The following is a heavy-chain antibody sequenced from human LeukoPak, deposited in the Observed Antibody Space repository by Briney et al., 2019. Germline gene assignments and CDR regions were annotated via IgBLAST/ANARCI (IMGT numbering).Heavy chain of an antibody. CDR3: ARAWGGYCSSTSCYDWFDP. V-gene: IGHV1-2*02. J-gene: IGHJ5*02. CDR1: GYTFTGYY. D-gene: IGHD2-2*01. Sequence: ASMKGSCKASGYTFTGYYIHWVRQAPGQRLEWMGWINPNNGGTNYAQKFQGRVAMTRDTSISTAYMELSRLRSDDTAVYYCARAWGGYCSSTSCYDWFDPWGQGTLVTVSS. CDR2: INPNNGGT.